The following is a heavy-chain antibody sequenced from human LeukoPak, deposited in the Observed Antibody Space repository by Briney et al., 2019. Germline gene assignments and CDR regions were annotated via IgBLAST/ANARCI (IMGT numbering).Heavy chain of an antibody. V-gene: IGHV3-23*01. J-gene: IGHJ5*02. CDR2: ISGSGGST. Sequence: PGRSLRLSCAATGLTFSSYAMSWVRQAPGKGLEWVSAISGSGGSTYYADSVKGRFTISRDNSKNTLYLQMNSLRAEDTAVYYCAKDRYSYVYIYCFAPGGKETLVTFSS. CDR3: AKDRYSYVYIYCFAP. D-gene: IGHD5-18*01. CDR1: GLTFSSYA.